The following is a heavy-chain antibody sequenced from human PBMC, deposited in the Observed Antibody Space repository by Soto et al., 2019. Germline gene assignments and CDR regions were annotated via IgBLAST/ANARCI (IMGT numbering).Heavy chain of an antibody. Sequence: SETLSLTCTVSGGSISSYYWSWIRQPPGKGLEWIGYIYYSGSTNYNPSLKSRVTISVDTSKNQFSLKLSSVTAADTAVYYCARDFTDSSGPTLGMGVWGQGTTVTVS. V-gene: IGHV4-59*12. CDR3: ARDFTDSSGPTLGMGV. D-gene: IGHD6-19*01. CDR1: GGSISSYY. CDR2: IYYSGST. J-gene: IGHJ6*02.